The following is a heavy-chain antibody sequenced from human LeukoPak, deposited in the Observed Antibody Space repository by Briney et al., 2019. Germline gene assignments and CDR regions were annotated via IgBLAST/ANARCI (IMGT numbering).Heavy chain of an antibody. J-gene: IGHJ5*02. V-gene: IGHV1-8*01. D-gene: IGHD2-2*01. Sequence: ASVKVSCKASGYTFTSYGINWVRQATGQGLEWMGWMNPNSGNTGYAQKFQGRVTITRNTSISTAYMELSSLRSEDTAVYYCARGGIVVVPAAIRFDPWGQGTLVTVSS. CDR3: ARGGIVVVPAAIRFDP. CDR1: GYTFTSYG. CDR2: MNPNSGNT.